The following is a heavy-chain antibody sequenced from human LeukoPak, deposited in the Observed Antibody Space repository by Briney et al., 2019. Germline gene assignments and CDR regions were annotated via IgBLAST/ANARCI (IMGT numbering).Heavy chain of an antibody. CDR2: INSDGINT. J-gene: IGHJ5*02. V-gene: IGHV3-74*01. CDR1: GFTFSNYW. Sequence: GGSLRFSCAASGFTFSNYWMHWVRQALGKGLVWVSRINSDGINTSYADSVKGRFTISRDNAKNTLNLQMNSLRAEDTAVYYCARDLGQYYDTGDNWFDPWGQGTLVTVSS. CDR3: ARDLGQYYDTGDNWFDP. D-gene: IGHD3-22*01.